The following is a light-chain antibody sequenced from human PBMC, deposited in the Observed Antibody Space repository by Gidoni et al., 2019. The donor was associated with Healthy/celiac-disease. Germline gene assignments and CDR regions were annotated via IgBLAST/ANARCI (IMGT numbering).Light chain of an antibody. CDR1: KIGSKS. J-gene: IGLJ1*01. V-gene: IGLV3-21*04. CDR2: YDS. CDR3: QVWDSSSDHPGV. Sequence: SYVLTQPPSVSVAPGKTARITCGGNKIGSKSVHWYQQKPGQAPVLVIYYDSDRPSGIPERFSGSNSGNTATLTISRVEAGDEADYYCQVWDSSSDHPGVFGTGTKVTVL.